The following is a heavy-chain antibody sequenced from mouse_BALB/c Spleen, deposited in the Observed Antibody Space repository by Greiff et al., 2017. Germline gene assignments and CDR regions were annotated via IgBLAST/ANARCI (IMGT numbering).Heavy chain of an antibody. Sequence: EVKLMESGGGLVQPGGSLKLSCAASGFTFSSYTMSWVRQTPEKRLEWVATISSGGSYTYYPDSVKGRFTISRDNAKNTLYLQMSSLKSEDTAMYYCTREGSYGLYAMDYWGQGTSVTVSS. V-gene: IGHV5-6-4*01. CDR2: ISSGGSYT. CDR1: GFTFSSYT. CDR3: TREGSYGLYAMDY. J-gene: IGHJ4*01. D-gene: IGHD1-1*02.